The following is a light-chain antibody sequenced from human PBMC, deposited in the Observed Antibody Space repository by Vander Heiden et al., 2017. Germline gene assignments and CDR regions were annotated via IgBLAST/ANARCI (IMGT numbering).Light chain of an antibody. CDR1: SSNIGSNY. CDR3: AAWDDSLGSAV. Sequence: QSVLTQPPSASGTPGQRVTISCSGSSSNIGSNYVFWYQQFPGTAPKLLIYRNNQRPSGVPDRFSGPKSGTSASLAISGLRSEDEADYYCAAWDDSLGSAVFGGGTQVTAL. V-gene: IGLV1-47*01. CDR2: RNN. J-gene: IGLJ7*02.